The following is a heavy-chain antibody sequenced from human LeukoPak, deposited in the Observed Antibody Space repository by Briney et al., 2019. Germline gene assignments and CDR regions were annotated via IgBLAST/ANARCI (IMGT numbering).Heavy chain of an antibody. D-gene: IGHD1-14*01. CDR1: GVSFSGYY. Sequence: SETLSLTCDVSGVSFSGYYWTWLRQPPGKGREWMGEINHSADPNYNPSLKTRLSLSIDTSKNQISLKMRSVTAADTAVYYCARGRNWQTFYHFCMDVWGNGTTVTVSS. CDR3: ARGRNWQTFYHFCMDV. J-gene: IGHJ6*03. V-gene: IGHV4-34*01. CDR2: INHSADP.